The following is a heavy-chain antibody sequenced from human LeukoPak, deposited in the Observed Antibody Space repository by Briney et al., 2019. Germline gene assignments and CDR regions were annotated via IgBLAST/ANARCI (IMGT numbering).Heavy chain of an antibody. CDR1: GFTFSSYW. CDR2: IYSGGST. CDR3: ARGGYGSGSYFDY. Sequence: GGSLRLSCAASGFTFSSYWMSWVRQAPGKGLEWVSVIYSGGSTYYADSVKGRFTISRDNSKNTLYLQMNSLRAEDTAVYYCARGGYGSGSYFDYWGQGTLVTVSS. D-gene: IGHD3-10*01. J-gene: IGHJ4*02. V-gene: IGHV3-53*01.